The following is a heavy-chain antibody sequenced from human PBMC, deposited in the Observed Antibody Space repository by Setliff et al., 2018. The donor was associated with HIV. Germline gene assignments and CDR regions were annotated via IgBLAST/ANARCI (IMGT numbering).Heavy chain of an antibody. V-gene: IGHV4-59*04. J-gene: IGHJ5*02. CDR1: GDSSGINY. D-gene: IGHD6-19*01. CDR2: VSYAGTT. CDR3: TADRASAWYGH. Sequence: SETLSLTCTVSGDSSGINYWARIRQPPGKGLEWIGSVSYAGTTYYNPSLEGRVSMSFDSSKNQFSLRLRSMAAADAATYYCTADRASAWYGHWGQGTLVTVSS.